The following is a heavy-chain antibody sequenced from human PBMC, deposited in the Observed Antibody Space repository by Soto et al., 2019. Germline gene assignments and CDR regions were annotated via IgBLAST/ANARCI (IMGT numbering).Heavy chain of an antibody. V-gene: IGHV4-39*01. Sequence: QLQLQESGPGLVKPSETLSLTCTVSGGSISSSSYYWGWIRQPPGKGLEWIGSIYYSGSTYYNPSLKSRVTISVDTSKNQFSLKLSSVTAADTAVYYCARTPPPYCSSTSCYFDYWGQGTLVTVSS. CDR2: IYYSGST. CDR3: ARTPPPYCSSTSCYFDY. CDR1: GGSISSSSYY. D-gene: IGHD2-2*01. J-gene: IGHJ4*02.